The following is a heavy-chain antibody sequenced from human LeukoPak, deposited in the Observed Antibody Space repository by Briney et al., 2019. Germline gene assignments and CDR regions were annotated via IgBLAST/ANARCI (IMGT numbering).Heavy chain of an antibody. D-gene: IGHD3-3*01. CDR2: ISWNSGSI. Sequence: ALRLSCAASGFTFDDYAMHWVRQAPGKGLEWVSGISWNSGSIGYADSVKGRFTISRDNAKNSLYLQMNSLRAEDTALYYCAKDIGRHEYYDFWSGYFARDYYYGMDVWGQGTTVTVSS. CDR3: AKDIGRHEYYDFWSGYFARDYYYGMDV. V-gene: IGHV3-9*01. J-gene: IGHJ6*02. CDR1: GFTFDDYA.